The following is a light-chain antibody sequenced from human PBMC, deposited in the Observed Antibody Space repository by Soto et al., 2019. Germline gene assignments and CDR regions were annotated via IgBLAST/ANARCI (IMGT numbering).Light chain of an antibody. CDR1: QRLLHSNGYNF. CDR2: MGS. CDR3: MQALQTPLT. J-gene: IGKJ4*01. Sequence: DIVMTQSPLSLPVTPGEPASISCRSSQRLLHSNGYNFLDWYLQKPGQPPKLLIYMGSTRASGVPDRFSASGSGTDFTLKISRVEAEDVGVYYCMQALQTPLTFGGGTKVDIK. V-gene: IGKV2-28*01.